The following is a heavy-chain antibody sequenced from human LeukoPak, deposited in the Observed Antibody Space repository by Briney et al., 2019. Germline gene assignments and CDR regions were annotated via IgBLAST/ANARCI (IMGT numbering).Heavy chain of an antibody. J-gene: IGHJ3*02. D-gene: IGHD6-13*01. CDR2: IYYSGST. V-gene: IGHV4-59*12. CDR1: GGSISGYH. CDR3: ARDGIAAAGTIGAFDI. Sequence: SETLSLTCTVSGGSISGYHWSWIRQPPGKGLEWIGYIYYSGSTNYNPSLKSRVTISVDTSKNQFSLKLSSVTAADTAVYYCARDGIAAAGTIGAFDIWGQGTMVTVSS.